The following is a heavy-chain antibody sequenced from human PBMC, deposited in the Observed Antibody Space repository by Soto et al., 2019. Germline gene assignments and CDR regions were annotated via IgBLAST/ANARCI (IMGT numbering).Heavy chain of an antibody. D-gene: IGHD5-12*01. J-gene: IGHJ6*02. CDR2: IYYSGST. CDR3: ARAIVVTIGGMDV. Sequence: SETLSLTCTVSGGSISSADYYWSWVRQPPGKGLEWIGYIYYSGSTFFNPSLKSRVTISKDTSRNQFSLRLNSVTAADAAVYYCARAIVVTIGGMDVWGQGTTVTVSS. CDR1: GGSISSADYY. V-gene: IGHV4-30-4*01.